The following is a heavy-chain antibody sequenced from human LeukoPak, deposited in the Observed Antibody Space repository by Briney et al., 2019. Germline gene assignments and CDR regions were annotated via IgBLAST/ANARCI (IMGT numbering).Heavy chain of an antibody. CDR3: ARNFYFDSSGYYHY. Sequence: ASVKISCKASGYTFTDYYVHWVRQAPGQGLEWMGWINPNSGGTNYAQKFQGRVTITRDTSISTAYMELSRLRSDDTAVYYCARNFYFDSSGYYHYWGQGTLVTVSS. J-gene: IGHJ4*02. CDR2: INPNSGGT. CDR1: GYTFTDYY. D-gene: IGHD3-22*01. V-gene: IGHV1-2*02.